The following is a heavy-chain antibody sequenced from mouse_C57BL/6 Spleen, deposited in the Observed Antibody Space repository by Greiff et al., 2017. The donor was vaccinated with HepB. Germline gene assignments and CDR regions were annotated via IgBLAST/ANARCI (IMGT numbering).Heavy chain of an antibody. D-gene: IGHD4-1*01. Sequence: VQLQQSGPELVKPGASVKISCKASGYAFSSSWMNWVKQRPGKGLEWIGRIYPGDGDTNYNGKFKGKATLTADKSSSTAYMQLSSLTSEDSAVYFCAREVGTGPWFAYWGQGTLVTVSA. CDR3: AREVGTGPWFAY. V-gene: IGHV1-82*01. CDR2: IYPGDGDT. CDR1: GYAFSSSW. J-gene: IGHJ3*01.